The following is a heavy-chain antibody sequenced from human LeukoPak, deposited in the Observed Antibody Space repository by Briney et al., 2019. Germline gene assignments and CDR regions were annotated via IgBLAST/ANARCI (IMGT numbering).Heavy chain of an antibody. D-gene: IGHD7-27*01. CDR3: ARAWGLFDY. V-gene: IGHV4-34*01. Sequence: SETLSLTCAVYGGSFSGYYWSWIRQPPGKGLEWIGEINHSGSTNYNPSLKSRVTISVDTSKNQFSLKLSSVTAADTAVYYCARAWGLFDYWGQGTLLTVSS. CDR1: GGSFSGYY. CDR2: INHSGST. J-gene: IGHJ4*02.